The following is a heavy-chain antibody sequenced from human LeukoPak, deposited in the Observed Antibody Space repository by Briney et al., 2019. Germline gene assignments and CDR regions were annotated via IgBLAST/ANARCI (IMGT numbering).Heavy chain of an antibody. Sequence: GGSLRLSCAASGFTFSSYSMNWVRQAPRKGLEWVSYISSSSSTIYYADSVKGRFTISKDNSQNILYLQMNNLRDDDTAVYYGAKEGGPFRGYLDVWGKGATVIVSS. CDR2: ISSSSSTI. CDR1: GFTFSSYS. J-gene: IGHJ6*03. D-gene: IGHD3-16*01. CDR3: AKEGGPFRGYLDV. V-gene: IGHV3-48*02.